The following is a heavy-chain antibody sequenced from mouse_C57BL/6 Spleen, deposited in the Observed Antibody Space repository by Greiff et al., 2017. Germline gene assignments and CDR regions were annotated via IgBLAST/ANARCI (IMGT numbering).Heavy chain of an antibody. D-gene: IGHD2-4*01. J-gene: IGHJ2*01. V-gene: IGHV5-6*01. CDR1: GFTFSSYG. Sequence: EVQLVESGGDLVKPGGSLKLSCAASGFTFSSYGMSWVRQTPDKRLEWVATISSGGSYTYYPDSVKGRFTISRDNAKNTLYLQMSSLKSEDTAMYYCARPDDYDRGYYFDYWGQGTTLTVSS. CDR3: ARPDDYDRGYYFDY. CDR2: ISSGGSYT.